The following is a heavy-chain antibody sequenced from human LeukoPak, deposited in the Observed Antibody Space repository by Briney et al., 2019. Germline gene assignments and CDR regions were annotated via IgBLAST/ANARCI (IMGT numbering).Heavy chain of an antibody. D-gene: IGHD3-10*01. V-gene: IGHV1-2*02. Sequence: PVVSVKVSCKASGYTFTGYYMHWVRQAPGQGLEWMGWINPNSGGTNYAQKFQGRVTMTRDTSISTAYMELSRLRSDDTAVYYCARDAITMVRGVIKSWFDPWGQGTLVTVSS. CDR2: INPNSGGT. J-gene: IGHJ5*02. CDR3: ARDAITMVRGVIKSWFDP. CDR1: GYTFTGYY.